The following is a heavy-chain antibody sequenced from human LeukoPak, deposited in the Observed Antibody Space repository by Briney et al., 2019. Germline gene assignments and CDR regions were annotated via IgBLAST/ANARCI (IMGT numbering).Heavy chain of an antibody. CDR2: IYTSGST. CDR1: GGSISSYY. CDR3: ARTNYESLAFDI. Sequence: PSETLSLTCTVSGGSISSYYWSWIRRPPGKGLEWIGYIYTSGSTNYNPSLKSRVTISVDTSKNQFSLKLSSVTAADTAVYYCARTNYESLAFDIWGQGTTVTVSS. V-gene: IGHV4-4*09. J-gene: IGHJ3*02. D-gene: IGHD1-7*01.